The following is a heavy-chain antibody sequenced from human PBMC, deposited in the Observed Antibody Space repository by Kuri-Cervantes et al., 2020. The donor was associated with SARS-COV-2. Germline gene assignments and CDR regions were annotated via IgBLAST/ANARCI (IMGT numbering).Heavy chain of an antibody. D-gene: IGHD6-13*01. CDR2: INWNGGST. J-gene: IGHJ4*02. Sequence: GESLKISCAASGFTFDDYGMSWVRQAPGKGLEWVSGINWNGGSTGYADSVKGRFTISRDNAKNSLYLQMNSLRAEDTAGYYCAKDLSRAAALTGAQVLWGQGTLVTVSS. CDR3: AKDLSRAAALTGAQVL. CDR1: GFTFDDYG. V-gene: IGHV3-20*04.